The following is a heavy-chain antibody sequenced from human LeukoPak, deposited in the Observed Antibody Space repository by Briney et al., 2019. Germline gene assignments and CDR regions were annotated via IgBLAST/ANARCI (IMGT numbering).Heavy chain of an antibody. Sequence: GGSLRLSCAASGFTFSDNYMSWIRQAPGKGLEWVSYISSSGSTIYYADSVKGRFTISRDNAKNSLYLQMNSLRAEDTAVYYCARDLDSGFKSGFDYWGQGTLVTVSS. CDR2: ISSSGSTI. CDR3: ARDLDSGFKSGFDY. J-gene: IGHJ4*02. CDR1: GFTFSDNY. D-gene: IGHD5-12*01. V-gene: IGHV3-11*01.